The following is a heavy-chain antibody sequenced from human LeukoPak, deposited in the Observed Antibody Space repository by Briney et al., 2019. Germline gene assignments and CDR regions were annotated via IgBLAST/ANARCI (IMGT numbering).Heavy chain of an antibody. CDR1: GYTFTSYY. CDR3: ARDPVNSSGYYTSGFDY. J-gene: IGHJ4*02. D-gene: IGHD3-22*01. V-gene: IGHV1-46*01. Sequence: ASVKVSCKASGYTFTSYYMHWVRQAPGQGREWMGIINPSGGSTSYAQKFQGRVTMTRDMSTSTVYMELSSLRSEDTAVYYCARDPVNSSGYYTSGFDYWGQGTLVTVSS. CDR2: INPSGGST.